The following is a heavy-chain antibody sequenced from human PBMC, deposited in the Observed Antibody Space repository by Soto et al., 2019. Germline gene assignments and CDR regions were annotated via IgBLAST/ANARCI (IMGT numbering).Heavy chain of an antibody. CDR3: ARKGPRATRPNH. Sequence: QVQLVESGGGLVRPGGSLRLSCAASGFTFRDYDMSWIRQAPEKGLEWVSCIGSSGTATYYADSVKGRFTISRDNAKYSLYVEMNSLRVEDTAVYYCARKGPRATRPNHWGQGTLVTVSS. CDR1: GFTFRDYD. CDR2: IGSSGTAT. D-gene: IGHD6-6*01. V-gene: IGHV3-11*01. J-gene: IGHJ5*02.